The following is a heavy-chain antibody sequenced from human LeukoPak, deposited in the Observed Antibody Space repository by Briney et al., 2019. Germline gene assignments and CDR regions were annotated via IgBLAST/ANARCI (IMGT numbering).Heavy chain of an antibody. D-gene: IGHD3-22*01. J-gene: IGHJ4*02. CDR3: AKDSGYYDSSGYSSLFDY. CDR1: GFTFSSYA. CDR2: ISGSGGST. V-gene: IGHV3-23*01. Sequence: GGSLRLSCAASGFTFSSYAMSWVRQAPGKGLEWVSAISGSGGSTYYADSVKGRFTISRDNSKHTLYLQMNSLRAEDTAVYYCAKDSGYYDSSGYSSLFDYWGQGTLVTVSS.